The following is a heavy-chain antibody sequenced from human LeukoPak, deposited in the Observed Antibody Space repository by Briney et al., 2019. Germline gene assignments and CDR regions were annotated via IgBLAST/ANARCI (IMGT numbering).Heavy chain of an antibody. J-gene: IGHJ6*02. CDR3: ARDRRGIWSSPYGMDV. V-gene: IGHV3-30*03. CDR1: GFTFSSYG. D-gene: IGHD2-8*02. CDR2: ISFDGNNK. Sequence: GGSLRLSCAASGFTFSSYGMHWVRQAPGKGLEWVAVISFDGNNKYYADSVKGRFTISRDNSENRLYLQMNSLRAEDTAVYYCARDRRGIWSSPYGMDVWGQGTTVTVSS.